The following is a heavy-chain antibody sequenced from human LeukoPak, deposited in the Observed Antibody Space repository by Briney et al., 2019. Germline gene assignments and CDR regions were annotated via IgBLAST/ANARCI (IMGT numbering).Heavy chain of an antibody. Sequence: PGRSLRLSCAASGFTFSSYAMHWVRQAPGKGLEWVAVISYDGSNKYYADSVKGRFTISRDNSKNTLYLQMNSLRPEDTAIYYCARDPAYSRGFGSEFSYWGQGTLVTVSS. J-gene: IGHJ4*02. CDR2: ISYDGSNK. V-gene: IGHV3-30*04. CDR1: GFTFSSYA. CDR3: ARDPAYSRGFGSEFSY. D-gene: IGHD6-19*01.